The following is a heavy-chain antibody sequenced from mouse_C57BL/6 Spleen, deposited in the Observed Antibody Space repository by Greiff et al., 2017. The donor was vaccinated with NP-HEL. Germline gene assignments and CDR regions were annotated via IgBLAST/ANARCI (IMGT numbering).Heavy chain of an antibody. V-gene: IGHV1-81*01. CDR2: IYPRSGNT. CDR1: GYTFTSYG. J-gene: IGHJ2*01. D-gene: IGHD1-1*01. CDR3: ARDSPNYYGSSCFDY. Sequence: QVQLKESGAELARPGASVKLSCKASGYTFTSYGISWVKQRTGQGLEWIGEIYPRSGNTYYNEKFKGKATLTADKSSSTAYMELRSLTSEDSAVYFCARDSPNYYGSSCFDYWGQGTTLTVSS.